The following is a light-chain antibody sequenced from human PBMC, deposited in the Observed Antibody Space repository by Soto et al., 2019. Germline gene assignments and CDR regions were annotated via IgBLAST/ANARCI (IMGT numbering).Light chain of an antibody. V-gene: IGLV2-14*01. CDR2: EVS. J-gene: IGLJ3*02. CDR1: SSDVGVDNS. CDR3: SSFTTTTWV. Sequence: QSALTQPRSVSGSPGQSVTIACTGTSSDVGVDNSVSWYQQHPGKAPKLMIFEVSYRPSGVSNRFSGSKSGNTASLTISGLQAEDEADYYCSSFTTTTWVFGGGTKLTVL.